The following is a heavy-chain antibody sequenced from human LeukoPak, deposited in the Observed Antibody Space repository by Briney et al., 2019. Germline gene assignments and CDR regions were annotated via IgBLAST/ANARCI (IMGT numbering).Heavy chain of an antibody. V-gene: IGHV4-39*01. Sequence: SETLSLTCTASGGSISNSFFYWGWIRQPPGKGLEWIGSINYSGSTYYNPSLKSRVTISVDTSKNQLSLKLSSVTAADTAVYYCARGPDYSYFQHWGQGTLVTVSS. CDR3: ARGPDYSYFQH. CDR2: INYSGST. J-gene: IGHJ1*01. D-gene: IGHD2-15*01. CDR1: GGSISNSFFY.